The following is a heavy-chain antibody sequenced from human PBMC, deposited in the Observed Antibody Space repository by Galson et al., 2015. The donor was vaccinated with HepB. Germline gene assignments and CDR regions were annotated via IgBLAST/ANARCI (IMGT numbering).Heavy chain of an antibody. Sequence: SLRLSCAASGFTFSSYSMNWVRQAPGKGLEWVAVIWYDGSNKYYADSVKGRFTISRDNSKNTLYLQMNSLRAEDTAVYYCARAGKRWRGYYYYGMDVWGQGTTVTVSS. V-gene: IGHV3-33*08. CDR3: ARAGKRWRGYYYYGMDV. CDR2: IWYDGSNK. CDR1: GFTFSSYS. D-gene: IGHD5-24*01. J-gene: IGHJ6*02.